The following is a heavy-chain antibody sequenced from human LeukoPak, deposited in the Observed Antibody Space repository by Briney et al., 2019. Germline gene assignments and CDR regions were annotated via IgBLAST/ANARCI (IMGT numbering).Heavy chain of an antibody. Sequence: KPSETLSLTCTVSGGSISSSSYYWGWIRQPPGKGLEWIGSIYYSGSTYYNPSLKSRVTISVDKSKNQFSLKLSSVTAADTAVYYCAREDSSSSEYFQHWGQGTLVTVSS. D-gene: IGHD6-6*01. CDR1: GGSISSSSYY. CDR3: AREDSSSSEYFQH. J-gene: IGHJ1*01. V-gene: IGHV4-39*07. CDR2: IYYSGST.